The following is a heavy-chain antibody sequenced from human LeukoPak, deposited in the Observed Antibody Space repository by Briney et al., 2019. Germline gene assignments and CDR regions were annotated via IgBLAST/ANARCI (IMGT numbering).Heavy chain of an antibody. J-gene: IGHJ3*02. D-gene: IGHD4-23*01. Sequence: SETLSLTCTVSGGSISSCYWSWMRQPPGKGLEWIGYIYYSGSTNYNPSLKSRVTISVDTSKNQFSLKLSSVTAADTAVYYCARDSTVVTSAFDIWGQGTMVTVSS. V-gene: IGHV4-59*01. CDR2: IYYSGST. CDR3: ARDSTVVTSAFDI. CDR1: GGSISSCY.